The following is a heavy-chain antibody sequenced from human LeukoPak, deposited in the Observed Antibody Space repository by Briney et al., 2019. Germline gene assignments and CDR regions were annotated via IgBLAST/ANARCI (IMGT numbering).Heavy chain of an antibody. D-gene: IGHD1-26*01. V-gene: IGHV1-46*01. CDR1: GYSFTSHY. J-gene: IGHJ4*02. Sequence: ASVKVSCKASGYSFTSHYMHWVRQAPGQGLEWLGLINPTGSSTLYAQKFQGRVTMTRDMSTTTDYMELSSLRAEDTAVYYCAKDHHGGATSAFDYWGQGTLVTVSS. CDR3: AKDHHGGATSAFDY. CDR2: INPTGSST.